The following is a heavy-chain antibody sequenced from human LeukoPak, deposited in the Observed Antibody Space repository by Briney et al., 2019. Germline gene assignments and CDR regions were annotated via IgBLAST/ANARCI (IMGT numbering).Heavy chain of an antibody. D-gene: IGHD2-2*01. J-gene: IGHJ4*02. V-gene: IGHV3-23*01. Sequence: PGGSLRLSCAASGFTFSSYGMSWVRQAPGKGLEWVSAISGSGGSTYYADSVKGRFTISRDNSKNTLYLQMNSLRAEDTAVYYCAKDIRRCSSTSCQMPQADYWGQGTLVTVSS. CDR3: AKDIRRCSSTSCQMPQADY. CDR2: ISGSGGST. CDR1: GFTFSSYG.